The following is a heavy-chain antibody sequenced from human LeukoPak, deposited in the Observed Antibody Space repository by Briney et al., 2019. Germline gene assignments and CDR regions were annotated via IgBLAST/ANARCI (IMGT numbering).Heavy chain of an antibody. D-gene: IGHD2-15*01. CDR1: GGSISSYY. CDR3: ARVVDAFQYYYYYYMDV. J-gene: IGHJ6*03. CDR2: IYYSGST. Sequence: NPSETLSLTCTVSGGSISSYYWSWIRQPPGKGLEWIGYIYYSGSTNYNPSLKSRVTISVDTSKNQFSLKLSSVTAADTAVYYCARVVDAFQYYYYYYMDVWGKGTTVTISS. V-gene: IGHV4-59*01.